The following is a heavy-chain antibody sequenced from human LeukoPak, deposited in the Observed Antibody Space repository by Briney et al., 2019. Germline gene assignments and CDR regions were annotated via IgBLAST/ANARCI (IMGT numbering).Heavy chain of an antibody. V-gene: IGHV4-39*07. D-gene: IGHD2-15*01. CDR1: GGSISSSSYY. CDR2: IYYSGST. J-gene: IGHJ3*02. Sequence: SQTLSLTCTVSGGSISSSSYYWGWIRQPPGKGLEWIGSIYYSGSTYYNPSLKSRVTISVDTSKNQFSPKLSSVTAADTAVYYCAREPDVLPLGAFDIWGQGTMVTVSS. CDR3: AREPDVLPLGAFDI.